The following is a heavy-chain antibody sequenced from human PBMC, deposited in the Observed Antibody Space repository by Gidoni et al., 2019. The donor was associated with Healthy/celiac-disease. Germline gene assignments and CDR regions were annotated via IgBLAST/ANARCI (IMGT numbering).Heavy chain of an antibody. Sequence: EVRLGESGGGLVQPGGSLKLSWAASGFTFSGAAMHWVRQASGKGLEWVGRIRSKANSYATAYAASVKGRFTISRDDSKNTAYLQMISLKTEDTAVYYCTRRALGAAPYYFDYWGQGTLVTVSS. J-gene: IGHJ4*02. V-gene: IGHV3-73*02. CDR3: TRRALGAAPYYFDY. CDR2: IRSKANSYAT. D-gene: IGHD6-6*01. CDR1: GFTFSGAA.